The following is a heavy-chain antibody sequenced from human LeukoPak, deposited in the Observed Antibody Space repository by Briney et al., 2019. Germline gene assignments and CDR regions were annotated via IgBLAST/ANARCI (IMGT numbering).Heavy chain of an antibody. V-gene: IGHV1-2*02. CDR3: ARDRIYGPRWFDP. Sequence: ASVKVSCKASGYTFTGYYMHWVRQAPGQGLEWMGWINPNSGGTNYAQKFQGRVTMTRDTSISTACMELSRLRSDDTAVYYCARDRIYGPRWFDPWGQGTLVTVSS. CDR1: GYTFTGYY. CDR2: INPNSGGT. D-gene: IGHD4-17*01. J-gene: IGHJ5*02.